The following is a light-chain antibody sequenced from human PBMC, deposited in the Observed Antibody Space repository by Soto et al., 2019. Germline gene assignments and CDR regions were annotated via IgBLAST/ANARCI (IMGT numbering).Light chain of an antibody. V-gene: IGKV1-5*03. CDR3: QQYNDYSAWK. Sequence: DIHISQSPSTPSACVGVTFPIHRRASQSINKWLCWCQQKPGKAPTLLIYDASILQNGVPSRFSGTESGTEYTLTISSLRPDDFATYYCQQYNDYSAWKFGKGNKVDIK. CDR2: DAS. J-gene: IGKJ1*01. CDR1: QSINKW.